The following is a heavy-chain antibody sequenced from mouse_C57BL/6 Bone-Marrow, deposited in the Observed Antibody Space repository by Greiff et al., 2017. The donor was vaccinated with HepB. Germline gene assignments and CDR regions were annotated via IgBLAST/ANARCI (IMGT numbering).Heavy chain of an antibody. V-gene: IGHV1-69*01. CDR2: IDPSDSYT. CDR1: GYTFTSYW. Sequence: VQLQQPGAELVMPGASVKLSCKASGYTFTSYWMHWVKQRPGQGLEWIGEIDPSDSYTNYNQKFKGKSTLTVDKSSSTAYMQLSSLTSEDSAVYYCARLTGAMDYWGQGTSVTVSS. J-gene: IGHJ4*01. CDR3: ARLTGAMDY.